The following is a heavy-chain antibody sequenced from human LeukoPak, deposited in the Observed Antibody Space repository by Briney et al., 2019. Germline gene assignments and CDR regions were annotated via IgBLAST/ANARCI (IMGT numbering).Heavy chain of an antibody. J-gene: IGHJ3*02. V-gene: IGHV3-23*01. CDR2: ISGSGGST. Sequence: GGSLRLSCAAPGFTFSSYAMSSVRQAPGKGLEWVSAISGSGGSTYYADSVKGRFTISRDNSKNRLYRQMNSLRAEDTAGYYCAKDGRHEAVDIWGQGTRVTVSS. CDR3: AKDGRHEAVDI. D-gene: IGHD6-25*01. CDR1: GFTFSSYA.